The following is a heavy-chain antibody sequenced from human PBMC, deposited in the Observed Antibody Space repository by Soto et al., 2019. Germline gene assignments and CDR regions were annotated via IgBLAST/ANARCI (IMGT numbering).Heavy chain of an antibody. J-gene: IGHJ4*02. CDR2: INDIGST. CDR1: GGAFSGYS. V-gene: IGHV4-34*02. Sequence: QVQLPQWGAGLLKSSETLSLTCAVYGGAFSGYSWSWIRQPPGKGLEWIGEINDIGSTNYNPSLKSRVTMSGDTSRNQFSLKLSSVTAADKAVYYCARARTNNWNNNDYWGQGTLVTVSS. CDR3: ARARTNNWNNNDY. D-gene: IGHD1-20*01.